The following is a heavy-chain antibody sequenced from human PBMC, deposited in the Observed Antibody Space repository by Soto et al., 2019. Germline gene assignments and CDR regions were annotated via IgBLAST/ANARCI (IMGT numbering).Heavy chain of an antibody. V-gene: IGHV4-28*01. J-gene: IGHJ4*02. CDR2: IYYSGTT. CDR1: GYSISSSNW. CDR3: ARREIQGPIDY. D-gene: IGHD1-26*01. Sequence: QVQLQESGPGLVKPSDTLSLTCAVSGYSISSSNWWGWIRQPPGKGLEWIGYIYYSGTTYYNPSLRSRVTLSVDTSKNQFSLKLTSVTAVDTAVYYCARREIQGPIDYWGQGTLVTVSS.